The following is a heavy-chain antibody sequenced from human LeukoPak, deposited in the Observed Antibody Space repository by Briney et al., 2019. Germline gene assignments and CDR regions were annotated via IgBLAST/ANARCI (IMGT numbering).Heavy chain of an antibody. CDR3: TTYSFGWIRSFDY. D-gene: IGHD3-16*01. J-gene: IGHJ4*02. V-gene: IGHV3-15*01. Sequence: GGSLRLSCAASGFTFRSYWMTWVRQAPGKGLEWVGRIKSKTDGGTTEYAAPVKGRFTISREDSKNTLYLQMNSLKTEDTAVYYCTTYSFGWIRSFDYWGQGTLVTVSS. CDR2: IKSKTDGGTT. CDR1: GFTFRSYW.